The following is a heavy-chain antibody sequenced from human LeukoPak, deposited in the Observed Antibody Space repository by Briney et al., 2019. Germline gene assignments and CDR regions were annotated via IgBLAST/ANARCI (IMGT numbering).Heavy chain of an antibody. CDR2: INWNGGST. J-gene: IGHJ4*02. Sequence: GGSLRLSCAASGFTFDDYGMSWVRQAPGKGLEWVAGINWNGGSTGYADSVKGRFTISRDNAKNSLYLQMNSLRAEDTALYYCARDIKIAVAGSWDDWGQGTLVTVSS. V-gene: IGHV3-20*04. CDR1: GFTFDDYG. CDR3: ARDIKIAVAGSWDD. D-gene: IGHD6-19*01.